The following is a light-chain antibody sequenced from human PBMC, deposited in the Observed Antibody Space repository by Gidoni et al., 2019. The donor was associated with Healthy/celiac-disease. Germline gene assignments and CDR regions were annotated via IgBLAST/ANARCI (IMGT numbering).Light chain of an antibody. V-gene: IGKV3-20*01. J-gene: IGKJ2*01. Sequence: GTLSLSPGERATLSCRASQSVSSSYLAWYQQKPGQAPRLLIYGASSRATGIPDRFSGSGSGTDFTLTISRLEPEDFAVYYCQQYGSSPQTFXQXTKLXIK. CDR1: QSVSSSY. CDR2: GAS. CDR3: QQYGSSPQT.